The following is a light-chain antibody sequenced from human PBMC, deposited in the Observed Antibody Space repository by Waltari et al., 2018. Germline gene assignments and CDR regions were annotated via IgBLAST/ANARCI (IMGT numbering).Light chain of an antibody. V-gene: IGLV2-23*01. J-gene: IGLJ1*01. CDR2: EGS. CDR1: SRDVGGYNL. Sequence: SALTHPLSASGSPGHSITIHCPGSSRDVGGYNLVSWYPQHPGKAPKLMIYEGSKRPSGVSNRFSGSKSGNTASLTISGLQAEDEADYYCCSYAGGSTYVFGTGTKVTVL. CDR3: CSYAGGSTYV.